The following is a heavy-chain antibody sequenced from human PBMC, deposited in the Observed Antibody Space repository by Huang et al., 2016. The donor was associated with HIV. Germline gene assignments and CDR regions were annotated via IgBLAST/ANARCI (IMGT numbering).Heavy chain of an antibody. J-gene: IGHJ4*02. Sequence: EVQLLESGGGLIKPGGSLRLSCAASGFTFSNFAGSWVRQTSGGGLECVSGITDTGAGTYYADSVRGRFTISRDNSKNMLYLQMNSLRAEDTAVYFCAKDRSRGWYPVFASWGQGTQVTVSS. V-gene: IGHV3-23*01. D-gene: IGHD6-19*01. CDR3: AKDRSRGWYPVFAS. CDR2: ITDTGAGT. CDR1: GFTFSNFA.